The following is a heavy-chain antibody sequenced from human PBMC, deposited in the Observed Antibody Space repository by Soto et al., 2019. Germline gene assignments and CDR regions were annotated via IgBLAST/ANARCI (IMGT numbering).Heavy chain of an antibody. V-gene: IGHV3-30*18. Sequence: GSLRLSCAASGFTFSSYGMHWVRQAPGKGLEWVAVISYDGSNKYYADSVKGRFTISRDNSKNTLYLQMNSLRAEDTAVYYCAKDLSSGYLYYFDYWGQGTLVTVSS. CDR1: GFTFSSYG. CDR2: ISYDGSNK. D-gene: IGHD3-22*01. CDR3: AKDLSSGYLYYFDY. J-gene: IGHJ4*02.